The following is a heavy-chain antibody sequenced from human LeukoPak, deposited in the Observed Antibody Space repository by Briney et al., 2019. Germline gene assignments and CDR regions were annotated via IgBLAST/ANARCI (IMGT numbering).Heavy chain of an antibody. CDR1: GFTFSRYS. J-gene: IGHJ4*02. D-gene: IGHD6-19*01. CDR2: ITSSSSAI. CDR3: ARDRGYSSFDY. Sequence: GGSLRLSCVASGFTFSRYSMNWVRQAPGKGLEWVSYITSSSSAIYYADSVKGRVTVSRDNAKNSLYLQFNSLRAEDTAVYYCARDRGYSSFDYWGQGTLVTVSS. V-gene: IGHV3-48*01.